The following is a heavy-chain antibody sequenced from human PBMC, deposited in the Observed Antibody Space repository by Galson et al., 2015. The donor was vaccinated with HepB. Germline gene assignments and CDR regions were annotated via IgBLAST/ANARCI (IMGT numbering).Heavy chain of an antibody. CDR1: GFTFSSYG. CDR2: ISYDGSNK. V-gene: IGHV3-30*18. CDR3: AKDGYQLLFQYYFDY. Sequence: SLRLSCAASGFTFSSYGMHWVRQAPGKGLEWVAVISYDGSNKYYADSVKGRFTISRDNSKNTLYLQMNSLRAEDTAVYYCAKDGYQLLFQYYFDYWGQGTLVTVSS. D-gene: IGHD2-2*01. J-gene: IGHJ4*02.